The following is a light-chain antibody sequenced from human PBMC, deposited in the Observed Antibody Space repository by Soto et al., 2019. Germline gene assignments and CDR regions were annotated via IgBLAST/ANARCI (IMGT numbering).Light chain of an antibody. CDR3: SSHSKLTPYV. CDR1: SSDVGAYNY. V-gene: IGLV2-14*01. Sequence: QSVLTQPASVSGSPGQSITISCTGTSSDVGAYNYVSWYQQHPGKAPKLMIYDVTNRPSGVSNRFSGFKSDNTASLTISGLQAEDEADYFCSSHSKLTPYVFGTGTRVTVL. J-gene: IGLJ1*01. CDR2: DVT.